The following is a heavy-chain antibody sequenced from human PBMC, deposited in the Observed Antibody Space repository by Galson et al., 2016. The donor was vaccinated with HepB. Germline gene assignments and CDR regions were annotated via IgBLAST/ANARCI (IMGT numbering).Heavy chain of an antibody. CDR3: ARHSLSASTWTLEY. D-gene: IGHD1-1*01. J-gene: IGHJ4*02. CDR1: GYTFANYW. V-gene: IGHV5-10-1*01. CDR2: IAPSDSYT. Sequence: QSGAEVKKPGESLRISCKGSGYTFANYWVSWLRQMPGKGLEWLGRIAPSDSYTDYSPSFEGHLTVSADKSITTAYLQWSSLRASDTAIYYCARHSLSASTWTLEYWGQGTLVTVSS.